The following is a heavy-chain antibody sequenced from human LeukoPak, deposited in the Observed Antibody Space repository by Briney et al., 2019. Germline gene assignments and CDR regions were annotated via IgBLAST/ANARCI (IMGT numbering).Heavy chain of an antibody. CDR1: GFPFSDYY. J-gene: IGHJ4*02. D-gene: IGHD6-19*01. CDR3: ATGYSSGWY. V-gene: IGHV3-11*01. Sequence: GGSLRLSCAASGFPFSDYYMSWIRQAPGEGLEWVSYISSGGITIYYADSVKGRFTISRDNAKNSLYLQMNSLRAEDTAVYYCATGYSSGWYWGQGTLVTVSS. CDR2: ISSGGITI.